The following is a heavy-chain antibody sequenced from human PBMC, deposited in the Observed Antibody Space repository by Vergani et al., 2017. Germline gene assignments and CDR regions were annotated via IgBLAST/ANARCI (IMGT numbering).Heavy chain of an antibody. J-gene: IGHJ5*02. CDR2: IIPIFGTA. CDR3: ARDQLYSSCWPGGYWFDP. D-gene: IGHD6-19*01. V-gene: IGHV1-69*14. CDR1: GGTFSSYA. Sequence: QVQLVQSGAEVKKPGSSVKVSCKASGGTFSSYAISWVRQAPGQGLEWMGRIIPIFGTANYAQKFQGRVTITADKSTSTAYMELSSLRSEDTAVYYCARDQLYSSCWPGGYWFDPWGQGTLVTVSS.